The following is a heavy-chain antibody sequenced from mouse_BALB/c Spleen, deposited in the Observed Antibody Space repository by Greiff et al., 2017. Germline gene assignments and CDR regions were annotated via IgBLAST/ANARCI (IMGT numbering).Heavy chain of an antibody. D-gene: IGHD2-4*01. V-gene: IGHV10-1*02. CDR2: IRSKSNNYAT. J-gene: IGHJ4*01. CDR3: VRLRRPSYAMDY. Sequence: EVKLMESGGGLVQPKGSLKLSCAASGFTFNTYAMNWVRPAPGKGLEWVARIRSKSNNYATYYADSVKDRFTISRDDSQSMLYLQMNNLKTEDTAMYYCVRLRRPSYAMDYWGQGTSVTVSS. CDR1: GFTFNTYA.